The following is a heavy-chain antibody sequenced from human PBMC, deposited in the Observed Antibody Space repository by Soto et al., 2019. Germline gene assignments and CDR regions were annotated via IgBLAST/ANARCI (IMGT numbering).Heavy chain of an antibody. J-gene: IGHJ6*02. Sequence: QVQLVESGGGLVKPGGSLRLSCAASGFTFSDYYMSWIRQAPGKGLEWVSYISSRGSTIYYADSVKGRFTISRDNAKNSLYLQMNSLRAEDTAVYYCARETNGFMGAIAPAGYYYYGMDVWGQGTTVTVSS. CDR2: ISSRGSTI. CDR3: ARETNGFMGAIAPAGYYYYGMDV. D-gene: IGHD1-26*01. CDR1: GFTFSDYY. V-gene: IGHV3-11*01.